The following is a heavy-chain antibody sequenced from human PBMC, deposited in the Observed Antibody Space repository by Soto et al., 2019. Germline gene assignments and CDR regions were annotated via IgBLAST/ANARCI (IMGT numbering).Heavy chain of an antibody. J-gene: IGHJ4*02. Sequence: GASVKVSCKASGYTFTSYGISWVRQAPGQGLEWMGWISAYNGNTNYAQKLQGRVAMTTDTSTSTAYMELRSLRSDDTAVYYCARDPPYTSGSYYPGGQVHDYWGQGTLVTVSS. V-gene: IGHV1-18*01. CDR1: GYTFTSYG. CDR2: ISAYNGNT. CDR3: ARDPPYTSGSYYPGGQVHDY. D-gene: IGHD1-26*01.